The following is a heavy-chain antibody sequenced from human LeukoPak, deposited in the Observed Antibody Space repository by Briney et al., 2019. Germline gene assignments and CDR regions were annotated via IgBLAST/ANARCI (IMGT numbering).Heavy chain of an antibody. J-gene: IGHJ5*02. CDR2: TYYRSTWYN. CDR1: GDSFSSNSVT. V-gene: IGHV6-1*01. D-gene: IGHD2-2*01. CDR3: ARRLTQYDCFDP. Sequence: SQTLSLTCAISGDSFSSNSVTWNWIRQSPSRGLEWLGRTYYRSTWYNDYAVTVRGRITVNPDTSKNQFSLHLNSVTPEDTAVYYCARRLTQYDCFDPWGQGILVTVSS.